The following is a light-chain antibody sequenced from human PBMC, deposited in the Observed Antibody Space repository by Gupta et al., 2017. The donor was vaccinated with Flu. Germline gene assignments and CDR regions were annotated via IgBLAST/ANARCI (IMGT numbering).Light chain of an antibody. V-gene: IGKV2-30*02. CDR3: MQGEQWPRT. J-gene: IGKJ1*01. Sequence: DVVLTLSPLSLPVTLGLPASISCRSRQRRVHSGGNTYLHWFQQRPGQAPRRLIYKISNRDSGVPERFSGSGSGTEFTLKISRVEAEDVGIYYCMQGEQWPRTFGQGTKVEIK. CDR1: QRRVHSGGNTY. CDR2: KIS.